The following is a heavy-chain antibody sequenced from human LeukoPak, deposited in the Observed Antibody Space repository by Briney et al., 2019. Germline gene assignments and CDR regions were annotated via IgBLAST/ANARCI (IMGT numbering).Heavy chain of an antibody. CDR2: ITNSGGTT. J-gene: IGHJ4*02. Sequence: GGSLRLSCAASGFTFSTYAMTWVRQAPGKGLEWVSGITNSGGTTYYAESVKGRFTISRDNSKNTLYLQMNSLRPEDTAVCYCAKGVHSTSLGFDCWGQGTLVTVSS. CDR3: AKGVHSTSLGFDC. V-gene: IGHV3-23*01. CDR1: GFTFSTYA. D-gene: IGHD2-2*01.